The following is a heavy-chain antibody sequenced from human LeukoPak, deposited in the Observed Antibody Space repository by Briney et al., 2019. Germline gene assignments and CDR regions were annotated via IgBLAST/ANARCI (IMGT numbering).Heavy chain of an antibody. Sequence: ASVKVSCKASGYTFTSYAMHWVRQAPGQRLEWMEWINAGNGNTKYSQKFQGRVTITRDTSASTAYMELSSLRSEDTAVYYCARVSLGMATIRPLDYWGQGTLVTVSS. CDR3: ARVSLGMATIRPLDY. CDR1: GYTFTSYA. J-gene: IGHJ4*02. CDR2: INAGNGNT. D-gene: IGHD5-24*01. V-gene: IGHV1-3*01.